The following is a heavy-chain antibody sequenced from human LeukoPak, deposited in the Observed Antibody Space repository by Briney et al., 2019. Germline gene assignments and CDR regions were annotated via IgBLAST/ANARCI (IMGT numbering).Heavy chain of an antibody. V-gene: IGHV3-15*01. D-gene: IGHD3-10*01. CDR1: GFTFSNAW. CDR2: IKRKTDGGTT. J-gene: IGHJ4*02. Sequence: GGSLRLSCAASGFTFSNAWMGWVRQAPGKGLEWVGRIKRKTDGGTTDYSAPVKGRFTISRDDSKNMLYLQMNSLKTEDTAVYYCSNSGSDYWGQGTLVTVSS. CDR3: SNSGSDY.